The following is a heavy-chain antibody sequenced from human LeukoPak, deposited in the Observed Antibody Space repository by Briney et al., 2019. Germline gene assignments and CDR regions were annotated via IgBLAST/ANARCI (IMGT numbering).Heavy chain of an antibody. CDR2: ILYHGSNQ. CDR1: GFTFSTYA. Sequence: GGSLRLSCAASGFTFSTYAMHWVRQAPGKGLEWMAVILYHGSNQFYADSVKGRFTISRDNSKDTLFLQMNSLRAEDTAVYYCAGPGLGYCSSTSCFRDYWGQGTLVTVSS. V-gene: IGHV3-30*04. CDR3: AGPGLGYCSSTSCFRDY. J-gene: IGHJ4*02. D-gene: IGHD2-2*01.